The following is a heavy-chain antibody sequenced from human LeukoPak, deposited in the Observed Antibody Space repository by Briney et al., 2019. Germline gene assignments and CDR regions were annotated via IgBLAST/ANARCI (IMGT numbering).Heavy chain of an antibody. D-gene: IGHD1-26*01. CDR2: MNPNSGNT. CDR1: GYTFPSYD. J-gene: IGHJ4*02. CDR3: ARGPKWTGSYYYFDS. V-gene: IGHV1-8*01. Sequence: ASVKVSCKTSGYTFPSYDINWVRQATGQGLEWTGWMNPNSGNTGYTQKFQGRVTITRNTSITTAYMELSSLRSEDTAVYYCARGPKWTGSYYYFDSWGQGTLVTVSS.